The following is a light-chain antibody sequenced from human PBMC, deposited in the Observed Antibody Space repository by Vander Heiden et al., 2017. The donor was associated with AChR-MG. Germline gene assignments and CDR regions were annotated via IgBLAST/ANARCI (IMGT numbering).Light chain of an antibody. J-gene: IGKJ1*01. CDR3: QQDSNYPRT. CDR2: AAS. Sequence: AIRMTQSPSSLSASTGDRVTITCRASESVTSYLAWYQQKPGKAPHLLIFAASSLQSEVPSRYHGSGSGTDFTLTISSLQSEDFATYYCQQDSNYPRTFGQGTRVEV. V-gene: IGKV1-8*01. CDR1: ESVTSY.